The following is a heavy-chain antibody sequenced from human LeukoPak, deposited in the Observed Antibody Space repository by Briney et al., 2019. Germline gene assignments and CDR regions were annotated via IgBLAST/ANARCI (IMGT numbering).Heavy chain of an antibody. Sequence: GRSLRLSCAASGFTFSNAWMSWVRQAPGKGLEWVGRIKSKTDGGTTDYTAPVKGGFTISRDDPKNTLYLQMNSLKTEDTAVYYCTTLSDSSGYYIGAFDIWGQGTMVTVSS. CDR1: GFTFSNAW. D-gene: IGHD3-22*01. J-gene: IGHJ3*02. CDR2: IKSKTDGGTT. CDR3: TTLSDSSGYYIGAFDI. V-gene: IGHV3-15*01.